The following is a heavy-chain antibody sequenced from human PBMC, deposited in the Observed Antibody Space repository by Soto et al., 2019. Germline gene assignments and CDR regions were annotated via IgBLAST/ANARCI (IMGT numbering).Heavy chain of an antibody. CDR3: ARVGSNENPDDYYYYYGMDV. V-gene: IGHV1-8*01. CDR1: GYTFTSYD. CDR2: MNPNSGNT. D-gene: IGHD4-4*01. J-gene: IGHJ6*02. Sequence: QVQLVQSGAEVKKPGASVKVSCKASGYTFTSYDINWVRQATGQGLEWMGWMNPNSGNTGYAQKFQGRVTMTRNTSISTAYMELSSLRSEDTSVYYCARVGSNENPDDYYYYYGMDVWGQGTTVTVSS.